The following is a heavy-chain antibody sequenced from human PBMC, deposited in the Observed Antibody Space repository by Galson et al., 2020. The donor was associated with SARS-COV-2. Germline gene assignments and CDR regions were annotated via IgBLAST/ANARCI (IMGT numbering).Heavy chain of an antibody. V-gene: IGHV1-24*01. D-gene: IGHD3-10*01. CDR1: GYTLTELS. Sequence: ASVKVSCKVSGYTLTELSMHWVRQAPGKGLEWMGGFDPEDGETIYAQKFQGRVTMTEDTSTDTAYMELSSLRSEDTAVYYCAKDQGYGSGSYSDHFDYWGQGTLVTVSS. CDR2: FDPEDGET. J-gene: IGHJ4*02. CDR3: AKDQGYGSGSYSDHFDY.